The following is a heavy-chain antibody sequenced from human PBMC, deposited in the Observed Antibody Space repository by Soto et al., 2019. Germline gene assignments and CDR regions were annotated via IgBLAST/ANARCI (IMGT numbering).Heavy chain of an antibody. CDR1: GYTFTSYA. V-gene: IGHV1-3*01. CDR3: ARPDYCTNGVCFPDGVY. Sequence: ASVKVSCKASGYTFTSYAMHWVRQAPGQRLEWMGWINAGNGNTKYSQKFQGRVTITRDTSASTAYMELSSLRSEDTAVYYCARPDYCTNGVCFPDGVYWGQGTLVTVSS. CDR2: INAGNGNT. J-gene: IGHJ4*02. D-gene: IGHD2-8*01.